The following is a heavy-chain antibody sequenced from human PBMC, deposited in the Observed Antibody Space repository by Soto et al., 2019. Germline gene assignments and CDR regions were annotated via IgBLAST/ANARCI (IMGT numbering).Heavy chain of an antibody. D-gene: IGHD2-8*01. J-gene: IGHJ4*02. CDR1: GGSISRSRYY. V-gene: IGHV4-39*01. Sequence: PSETLSLTCTVSGGSISRSRYYWGWIRQPPGKGLEWIGSIYYSGSTYYNPSPKSRVTISVDTSKNQFSLKLSSVTAADTAVYYCARHPGTNGVSSYYFDYWGQGTLVTVSS. CDR2: IYYSGST. CDR3: ARHPGTNGVSSYYFDY.